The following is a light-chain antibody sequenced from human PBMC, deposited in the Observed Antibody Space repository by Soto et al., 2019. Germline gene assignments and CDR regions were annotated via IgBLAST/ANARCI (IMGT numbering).Light chain of an antibody. CDR2: DAS. Sequence: EIVLTQSPATLSLSPGERATLSCGASQSISSSLAWYQQKPGQAPRLLIYDASSRATGFPARFSGSGSGTDFTLTIDSLEPEDFAVYYCQQRSEWPRTFGQGTKVEIK. V-gene: IGKV3-11*01. CDR3: QQRSEWPRT. CDR1: QSISSS. J-gene: IGKJ1*01.